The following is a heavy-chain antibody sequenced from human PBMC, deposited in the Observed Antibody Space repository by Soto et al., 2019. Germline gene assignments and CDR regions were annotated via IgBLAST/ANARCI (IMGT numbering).Heavy chain of an antibody. CDR2: VYYTGST. Sequence: SETLSLTCTVSGASIRSTDYYWSWIRQAPGKGLEWIGYVYYTGSTYYNPYLMSRLTISVDTSKNQFSLKLTSVTAAETAVYYCVKTAREGAVAPHWFDRWGQGTQVTVSS. V-gene: IGHV4-30-4*01. CDR3: VKTAREGAVAPHWFDR. D-gene: IGHD2-21*02. J-gene: IGHJ5*02. CDR1: GASIRSTDYY.